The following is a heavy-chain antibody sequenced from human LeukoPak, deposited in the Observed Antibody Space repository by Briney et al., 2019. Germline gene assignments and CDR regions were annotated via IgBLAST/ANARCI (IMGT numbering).Heavy chain of an antibody. J-gene: IGHJ3*02. CDR2: ISSSSSYI. D-gene: IGHD5-24*01. CDR3: ARDRSMADAFDI. Sequence: GGSLRLSCAASGFTFSSYSMNWVRQAPGKGLEWVLSISSSSSYIYYADSVKSRFTISRDNAKNSLYLQMNSLRAEDTAVYYCARDRSMADAFDIWGQGTMVTVSS. CDR1: GFTFSSYS. V-gene: IGHV3-21*01.